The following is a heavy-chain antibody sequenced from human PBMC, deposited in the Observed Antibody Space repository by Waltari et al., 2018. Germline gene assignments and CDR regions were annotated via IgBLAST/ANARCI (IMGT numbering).Heavy chain of an antibody. Sequence: EVQLVQSGAEVKKPGATVKISCKVSGYTFTDYYMHWVQQAPGKGLEWMGLLDPEDGETIYAEKVQGRNTITADTSTDTINMELSSLRSEDTAFYYCAIEAGTAFDYWGQGTLVTVSS. CDR2: LDPEDGET. V-gene: IGHV1-69-2*01. CDR3: AIEAGTAFDY. CDR1: GYTFTDYY. D-gene: IGHD1-7*01. J-gene: IGHJ4*02.